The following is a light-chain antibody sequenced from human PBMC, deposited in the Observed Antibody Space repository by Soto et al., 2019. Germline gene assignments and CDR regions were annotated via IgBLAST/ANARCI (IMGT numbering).Light chain of an antibody. V-gene: IGKV3-20*01. CDR3: QQYNKWPLT. Sequence: EIVLTQSPGTLSVSPGERATLSCRASQTVSSSFLAWYQQKPGQAPGLLIHGASTRATGIPDRFSGSGSGTDFTLTISRLEPEDFAVYYCQQYNKWPLTFGQGTKVEIK. J-gene: IGKJ1*01. CDR2: GAS. CDR1: QTVSSSF.